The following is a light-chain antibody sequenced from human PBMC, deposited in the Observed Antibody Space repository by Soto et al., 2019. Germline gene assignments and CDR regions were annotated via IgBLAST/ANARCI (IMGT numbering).Light chain of an antibody. CDR3: QQYNNWPMWT. CDR2: GAS. V-gene: IGKV3-15*01. CDR1: QSITRN. Sequence: IVLTQSPSTLSLSPGATATLSRRPSQSITRNLAWYQQSPGQAPRLLIYGASTRATGIPARFSGSGSGTEFTLTINSLQSEDFAVYYCQQYNNWPMWTFGQGTKVDIK. J-gene: IGKJ1*01.